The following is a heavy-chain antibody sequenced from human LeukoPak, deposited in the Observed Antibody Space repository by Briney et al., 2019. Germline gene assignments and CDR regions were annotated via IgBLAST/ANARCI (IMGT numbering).Heavy chain of an antibody. CDR3: ASPFCSSTSCHKREYWFDP. V-gene: IGHV4-39*01. CDR2: IYYSGST. Sequence: SETLSLTCTVSGGSISSSSYYWGWIRQPPGKGLEWIGTIYYSGSTYYNPSLKSRVTISVDTSKNQLSLKLSSVTAADTAVYYCASPFCSSTSCHKREYWFDPWGQGTLVTVSS. J-gene: IGHJ5*02. D-gene: IGHD2-2*02. CDR1: GGSISSSSYY.